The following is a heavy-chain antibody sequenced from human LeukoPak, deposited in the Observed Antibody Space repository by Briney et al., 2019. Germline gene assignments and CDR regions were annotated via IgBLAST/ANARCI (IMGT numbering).Heavy chain of an antibody. Sequence: GGSLRLSCAASGFTFSSYWMSWVRQAPGKGLEWVANIKQDGSEKYYVDSVKGRFTISRDNAKNSLYPQMNSLRAEDTAVYYCAKGVEYYDSSGYYPTVDYWGQGTLVTVSS. D-gene: IGHD3-22*01. CDR2: IKQDGSEK. CDR1: GFTFSSYW. V-gene: IGHV3-7*01. CDR3: AKGVEYYDSSGYYPTVDY. J-gene: IGHJ4*02.